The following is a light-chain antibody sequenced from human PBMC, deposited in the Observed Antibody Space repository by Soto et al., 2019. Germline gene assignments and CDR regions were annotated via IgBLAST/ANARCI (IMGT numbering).Light chain of an antibody. V-gene: IGKV1-16*02. Sequence: DIQMTQSPSSLSASVGDRVTITCRASQDISNYLAWFQQKPGRAPKTLIFAATSNFEREFPAKFSGSGSGTDFTLTISSLQPEDFVTYYCQQYHSYPYTFGQGTKLEIK. CDR2: AATS. CDR1: QDISNY. CDR3: QQYHSYPYT. J-gene: IGKJ2*01.